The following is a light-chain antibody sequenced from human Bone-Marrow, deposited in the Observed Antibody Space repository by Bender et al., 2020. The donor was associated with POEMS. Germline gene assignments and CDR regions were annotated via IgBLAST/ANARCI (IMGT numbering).Light chain of an antibody. V-gene: IGLV1-47*01. CDR2: RNN. J-gene: IGLJ2*01. Sequence: QSVLTQPPSASGIPGQTVTISCSGSTSNIGSDYVYWYQKLPGTAPKLLIYRNNLRPSGVPDRFSGSKSGTSASLAISGLRSEDEGDYYCSSYTSSYVVFGGGTKLTVL. CDR1: TSNIGSDY. CDR3: SSYTSSYVV.